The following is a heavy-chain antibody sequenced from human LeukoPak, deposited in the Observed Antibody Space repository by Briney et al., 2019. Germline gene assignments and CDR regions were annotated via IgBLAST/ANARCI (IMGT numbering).Heavy chain of an antibody. V-gene: IGHV3-66*01. CDR1: GFTVSRNY. CDR2: IYSGGST. J-gene: IGHJ4*02. Sequence: PGGSLRLSCAASGFTVSRNYVSWVRQAPGKGLEWVSVIYSGGSTYYADSVKGRFTISRDNSKNTLYLQMNSLRAEDTAAYYCASPYSSGWYSFDYWGQGTLVTVSS. CDR3: ASPYSSGWYSFDY. D-gene: IGHD6-19*01.